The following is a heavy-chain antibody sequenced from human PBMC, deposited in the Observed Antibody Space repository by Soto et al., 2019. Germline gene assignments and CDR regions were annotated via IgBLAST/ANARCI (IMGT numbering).Heavy chain of an antibody. D-gene: IGHD3-22*01. CDR3: ARRAITMIVVVTNDAFDI. J-gene: IGHJ3*02. CDR1: GGTFSSYA. CDR2: IIPIFGTA. Sequence: SVKVSCKASGGTFSSYAMSWVRQAPGQGLEWMGGIIPIFGTANYAQKFQGRVTITADKSTSTAYMELSSLRSEDTAVYYCARRAITMIVVVTNDAFDIWGQGTMVTVSS. V-gene: IGHV1-69*06.